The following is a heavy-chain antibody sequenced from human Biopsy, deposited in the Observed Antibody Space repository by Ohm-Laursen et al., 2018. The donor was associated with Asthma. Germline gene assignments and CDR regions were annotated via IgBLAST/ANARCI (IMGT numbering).Heavy chain of an antibody. Sequence: SLRLSRVASGFSFDDCAMHWVRQAPGKGLEWVSSISWNSGNIDYAVSVKGRFTISRDNAKNSLYLQMQSLRPEDTAFYYCAKSADYYDSTDYLDFWGRGTLVTVSS. CDR2: ISWNSGNI. D-gene: IGHD3-22*01. J-gene: IGHJ4*01. CDR1: GFSFDDCA. V-gene: IGHV3-9*01. CDR3: AKSADYYDSTDYLDF.